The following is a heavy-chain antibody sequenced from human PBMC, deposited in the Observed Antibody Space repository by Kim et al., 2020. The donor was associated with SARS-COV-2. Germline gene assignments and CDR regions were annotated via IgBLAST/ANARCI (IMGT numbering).Heavy chain of an antibody. J-gene: IGHJ5*02. CDR3: ARFIAAARGVDP. Sequence: YSNPSPKSRVTISVDTSKNQFSLKLSSVTAADTAVYYCARFIAAARGVDPWGQGTLVTVSS. V-gene: IGHV4-31*02. D-gene: IGHD6-13*01.